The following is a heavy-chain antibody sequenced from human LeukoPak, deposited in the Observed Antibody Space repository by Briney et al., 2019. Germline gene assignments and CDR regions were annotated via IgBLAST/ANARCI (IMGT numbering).Heavy chain of an antibody. D-gene: IGHD2-2*01. CDR3: AKDTRYCSSTSCPPMWGYYYYGMDV. CDR1: GFTFSSYG. Sequence: GRSLRLSCAASGFTFSSYGMHWVRQAPGKGLEWVAVISYDGSNKYYADSVKGRFTISRDNSKNTLYLQMNSLRAEDTAVYYCAKDTRYCSSTSCPPMWGYYYYGMDVWGQGTTVTVSS. J-gene: IGHJ6*02. CDR2: ISYDGSNK. V-gene: IGHV3-30*18.